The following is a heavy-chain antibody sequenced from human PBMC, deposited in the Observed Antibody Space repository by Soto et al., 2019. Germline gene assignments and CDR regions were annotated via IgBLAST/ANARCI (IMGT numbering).Heavy chain of an antibody. Sequence: GSLRLSCVASGFTFSSYAASWVRQAPGKGLEWVSAISGSGGSTYYADSVKGRFTISRDNSKNTLYLQMNSLRAEDTAVYYCAKTYYGSGSPRGFDYWGQGTLVTVSS. CDR2: ISGSGGST. V-gene: IGHV3-23*01. CDR3: AKTYYGSGSPRGFDY. D-gene: IGHD3-10*01. CDR1: GFTFSSYA. J-gene: IGHJ4*02.